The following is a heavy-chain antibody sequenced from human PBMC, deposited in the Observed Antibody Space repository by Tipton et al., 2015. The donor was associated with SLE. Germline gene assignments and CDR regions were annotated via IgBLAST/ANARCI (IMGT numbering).Heavy chain of an antibody. CDR1: GFTFSSYS. Sequence: SLRLSCAASGFTFSSYSMNWVRRAPGKGLEWVSSISSSSSYIYYADSVKGRFTISRDNAKNSLYLQMNSLRAEDTAVYYCARERDSSSWYRYNWFDPWGQGTLVTVSS. CDR2: ISSSSSYI. D-gene: IGHD6-13*01. V-gene: IGHV3-21*01. CDR3: ARERDSSSWYRYNWFDP. J-gene: IGHJ5*02.